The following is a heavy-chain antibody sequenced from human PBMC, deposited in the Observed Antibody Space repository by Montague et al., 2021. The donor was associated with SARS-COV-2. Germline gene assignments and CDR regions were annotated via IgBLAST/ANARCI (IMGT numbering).Heavy chain of an antibody. J-gene: IGHJ6*02. CDR3: ARVLRSCTNGVCRTYYYYGMDV. D-gene: IGHD2-8*01. V-gene: IGHV4-59*11. CDR1: GGSISRHY. CDR2: IYSSGST. Sequence: SETLSLTCSVSGGSISRHYWSWIRQPPGKGLEWIGYIYSSGSTNYNPSRQSRLPMSVDTSKNQFSLKLSSVTAADTAVYYCARVLRSCTNGVCRTYYYYGMDVWGQGTTVTVTS.